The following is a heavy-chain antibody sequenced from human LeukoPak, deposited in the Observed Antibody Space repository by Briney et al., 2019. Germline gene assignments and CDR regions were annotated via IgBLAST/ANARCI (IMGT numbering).Heavy chain of an antibody. V-gene: IGHV3-23*01. CDR2: ISGSGGST. D-gene: IGHD3-22*01. Sequence: GGSLRLSCAASGFAVGGNYISWVRQAPGKGLEWVSAISGSGGSTYYADSVKGRFTISRDNSKNTLYLQMNSLRAEDTAVYYCAKDAIPPTLRPYCYDSSGYYDYWGQGTLVTVSS. CDR3: AKDAIPPTLRPYCYDSSGYYDY. CDR1: GFAVGGNY. J-gene: IGHJ4*02.